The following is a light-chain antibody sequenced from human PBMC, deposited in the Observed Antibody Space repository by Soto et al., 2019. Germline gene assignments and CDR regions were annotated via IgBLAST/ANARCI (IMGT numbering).Light chain of an antibody. CDR3: QQFHDWPLT. Sequence: EIVITQAPATFSVSPGERASVPCRASQSVRNNLAWYQQKPGQAPRLLIYSASTRATGIPARFSGSGYGTEFTLTIGSLQSEDFAVYYCQQFHDWPLTFGGGTKVDIK. V-gene: IGKV3-15*01. CDR1: QSVRNN. CDR2: SAS. J-gene: IGKJ4*01.